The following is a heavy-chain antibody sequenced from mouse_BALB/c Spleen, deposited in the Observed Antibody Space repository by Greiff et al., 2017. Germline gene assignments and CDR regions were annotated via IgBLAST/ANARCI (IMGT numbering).Heavy chain of an antibody. J-gene: IGHJ3*01. CDR3: TRSDDYDWFAY. CDR1: GYTFTSYY. Sequence: LVESGAELVKPGASVKLSCKASGYTFTSYYMYWVKQRPGQGLEWIGEINPSNGGTNFNEKFKSKATLTVDKSSSTAYMQLSSLTSEDSAVYYCTRSDDYDWFAYWGQGTLVTVSA. CDR2: INPSNGGT. D-gene: IGHD2-4*01. V-gene: IGHV1S81*02.